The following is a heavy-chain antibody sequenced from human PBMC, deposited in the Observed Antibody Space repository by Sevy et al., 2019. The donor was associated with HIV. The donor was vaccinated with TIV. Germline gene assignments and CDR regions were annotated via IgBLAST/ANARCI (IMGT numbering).Heavy chain of an antibody. D-gene: IGHD4-4*01. CDR1: VFTFSSYA. J-gene: IGHJ5*02. V-gene: IGHV3-23*01. CDR2: ISGSGGST. CDR3: AKEVPPTTTVTLGNWFDP. Sequence: GGSLRLSCAASVFTFSSYAMSWVRQAPGKGLEWVSAISGSGGSTYYADSVKGRFTISRDNSKNTLYLQMNSLRAEDTAVYYCAKEVPPTTTVTLGNWFDPWGQGTLVTVSS.